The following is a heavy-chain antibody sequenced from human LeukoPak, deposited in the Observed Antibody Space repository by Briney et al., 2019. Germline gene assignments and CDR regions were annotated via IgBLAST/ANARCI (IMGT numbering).Heavy chain of an antibody. J-gene: IGHJ2*01. CDR3: AGETIMIFGVGLGYFDL. Sequence: SETLSLTCTVSGGSITSHYWSWIRQAPGKGLEWVGHMHSNGRTNYKSSLQSRVTISLGTSRNQFSLKMTSVTAADTAVYFCAGETIMIFGVGLGYFDLWGRGTLVTVSS. CDR1: GGSITSHY. V-gene: IGHV4-59*11. D-gene: IGHD3-3*01. CDR2: MHSNGRT.